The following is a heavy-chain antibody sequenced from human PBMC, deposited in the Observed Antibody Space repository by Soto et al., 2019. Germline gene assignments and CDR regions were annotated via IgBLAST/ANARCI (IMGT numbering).Heavy chain of an antibody. V-gene: IGHV3-23*01. J-gene: IGHJ5*02. CDR3: ANFIVGATKVGWFDP. CDR2: ISGSGGST. CDR1: GFTFSSYA. D-gene: IGHD1-26*01. Sequence: GGSLRLSCAASGFTFSSYAMSWVRQAPGKGLEWVSAISGSGGSTYYADSVKGRFTISRDNSKNTLYLHMNSLRAEDTAVYYCANFIVGATKVGWFDPWGQGTLVTVSS.